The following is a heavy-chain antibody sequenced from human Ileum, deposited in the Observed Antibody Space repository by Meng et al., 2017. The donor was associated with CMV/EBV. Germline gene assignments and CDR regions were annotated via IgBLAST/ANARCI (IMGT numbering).Heavy chain of an antibody. D-gene: IGHD2-2*01. CDR3: ARGALIVVVPAARGAFDI. CDR2: INHSGST. V-gene: IGHV4-34*01. CDR1: GGSFSGYY. Sequence: GPLRLSCAVYGGSFSGYYWSWIRQPPGKGLEWIGEINHSGSTNYNPSLKSRVTISVDTSKNQFSLKLSSVTAADTAVYYCARGALIVVVPAARGAFDIWGQGTMVTVSS. J-gene: IGHJ3*02.